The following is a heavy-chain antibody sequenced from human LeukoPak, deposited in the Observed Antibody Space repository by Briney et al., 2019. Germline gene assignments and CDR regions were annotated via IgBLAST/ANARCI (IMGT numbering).Heavy chain of an antibody. CDR3: ARVYYYYDSSGILTLYFDY. J-gene: IGHJ4*02. Sequence: GASVKDSFMTSGYTFTGFYMHSVRQAPGQRLEWMGWINPTSGGTNYAQKFQGRVTITRDTSISTAYMELSRLRSDDTAVYYCARVYYYYDSSGILTLYFDYWGQGTLVTVSS. CDR2: INPTSGGT. D-gene: IGHD3-22*01. V-gene: IGHV1-2*02. CDR1: GYTFTGFY.